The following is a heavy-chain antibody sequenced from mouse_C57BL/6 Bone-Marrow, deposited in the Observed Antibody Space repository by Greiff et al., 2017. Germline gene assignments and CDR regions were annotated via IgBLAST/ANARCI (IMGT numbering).Heavy chain of an antibody. CDR2: LYPRDGSP. V-gene: IGHV1-85*01. CDR3: ARLEFDGSSGDWYFDV. D-gene: IGHD1-1*01. Sequence: VQLQESGPELVKPGASVKLSCKASGYTFTSYDINWVKQRPGPGLGWIGWLYPRDGSPKYNEKFKGKATLTVDTSSSTAYMELHSLTSEDSAVYFCARLEFDGSSGDWYFDVWGTGTTVTVSS. CDR1: GYTFTSYD. J-gene: IGHJ1*03.